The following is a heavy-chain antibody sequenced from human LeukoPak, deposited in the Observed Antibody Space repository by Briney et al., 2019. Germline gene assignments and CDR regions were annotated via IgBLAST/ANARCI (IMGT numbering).Heavy chain of an antibody. CDR1: GFTFDDYT. Sequence: RGSLRLSCAASGFTFDDYTMHWVRQAPGKGLEWVSLISWDGGSTYYADSVKGRSTISRDNSKNSLYLQMNGLRTEDTALYYCPKDIAPGEAAAATGYFQHWGQGTLVTVPS. CDR2: ISWDGGST. CDR3: PKDIAPGEAAAATGYFQH. J-gene: IGHJ1*01. V-gene: IGHV3-43*01. D-gene: IGHD6-13*01.